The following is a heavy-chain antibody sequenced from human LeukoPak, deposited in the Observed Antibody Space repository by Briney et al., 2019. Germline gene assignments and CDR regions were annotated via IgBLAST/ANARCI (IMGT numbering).Heavy chain of an antibody. Sequence: GESLKISCKGSGYSFTSYWIGWVRQMPGKGLEWMGIIYPGDSDTRYSPSFQGQVTISADKSIGTAYLQWSSLKASDTAMYYCARHSGSYVLNNWFDPWGQGTLVTVSS. CDR1: GYSFTSYW. D-gene: IGHD1-26*01. J-gene: IGHJ5*02. V-gene: IGHV5-51*01. CDR2: IYPGDSDT. CDR3: ARHSGSYVLNNWFDP.